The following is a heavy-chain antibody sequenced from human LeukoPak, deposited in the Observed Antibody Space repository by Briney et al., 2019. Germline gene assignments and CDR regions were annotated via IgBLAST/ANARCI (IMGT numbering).Heavy chain of an antibody. D-gene: IGHD3-10*01. V-gene: IGHV4-30-2*01. J-gene: IGHJ5*02. CDR1: GGSISSYS. CDR2: IYHSGST. CDR3: ARARANGGRVYGSDPNWFDP. Sequence: SETLSLTCTVSGGSISSYSWSWIRQPPGKGLEWIGYIYHSGSTYYNPSLKSRVTISVDRSKNQFSLKLSSVTAADTAVYYCARARANGGRVYGSDPNWFDPWGQGTLVTVSS.